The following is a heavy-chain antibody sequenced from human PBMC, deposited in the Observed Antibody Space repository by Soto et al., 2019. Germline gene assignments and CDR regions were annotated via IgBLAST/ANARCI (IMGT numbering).Heavy chain of an antibody. D-gene: IGHD3-10*01. CDR1: GGSFSGYY. CDR3: ARGSISIIRGRRHEHAFDL. V-gene: IGHV4-34*01. CDR2: INHSGST. J-gene: IGHJ3*01. Sequence: QVQLQQWGAGLLKPSETLSLTCAVSGGSFSGYYWSWIRQPPGKGLEWIGEINHSGSTNYNPSLKSRVTTSVDTSKHQFSLKLSSVTAADTAVYFCARGSISIIRGRRHEHAFDLWGQGTMVTVSS.